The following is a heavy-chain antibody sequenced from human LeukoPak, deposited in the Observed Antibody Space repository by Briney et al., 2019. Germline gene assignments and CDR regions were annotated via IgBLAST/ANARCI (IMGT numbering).Heavy chain of an antibody. V-gene: IGHV5-51*01. J-gene: IGHJ5*01. D-gene: IGHD6-19*01. CDR2: TFLGDSNNIYSDT. Sequence: GESLKISCKGSGYSFTNSWIGWVRQRPGKGLEWMGITFLGDSNNIYSDTRYSPSLQGQVTISVDTSIGTAYLQLSSLKASDTAMYYCARHSSGFDSWGQGTLVTVSS. CDR3: ARHSSGFDS. CDR1: GYSFTNSW.